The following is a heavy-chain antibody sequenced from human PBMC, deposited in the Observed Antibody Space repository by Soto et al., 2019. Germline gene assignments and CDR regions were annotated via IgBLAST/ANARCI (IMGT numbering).Heavy chain of an antibody. CDR1: GGTFSNYA. D-gene: IGHD5-12*01. J-gene: IGHJ4*02. CDR3: ASRPRNGYNR. Sequence: QVQLVQSGAELKKPGSSVKVSCKSSGGTFSNYAVSWVRQVPGQGLEWMGGIIPIFNKPNYAQKFQGRVTFTADESTGTAYMELSSLRSEDTAVYYCASRPRNGYNRWGQGTLVTVSS. CDR2: IIPIFNKP. V-gene: IGHV1-69*01.